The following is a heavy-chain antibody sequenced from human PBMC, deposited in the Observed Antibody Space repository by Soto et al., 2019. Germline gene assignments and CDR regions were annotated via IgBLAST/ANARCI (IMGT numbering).Heavy chain of an antibody. CDR3: AKHEVVVVPAAHDY. J-gene: IGHJ4*02. V-gene: IGHV3-23*01. Sequence: HPGGSLRLSCAASGFTFSSYAMSWVRQAPGKGLAWVSAISGSGGSTYYADSVKGRFTISRDNSKNTLYLQMSSLRAEDTAVYYCAKHEVVVVPAAHDYWGQGTLVTVSS. CDR2: ISGSGGST. D-gene: IGHD2-2*01. CDR1: GFTFSSYA.